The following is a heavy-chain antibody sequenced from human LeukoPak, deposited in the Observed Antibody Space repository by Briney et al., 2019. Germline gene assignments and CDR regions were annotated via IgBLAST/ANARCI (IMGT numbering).Heavy chain of an antibody. Sequence: ASVKVSCKTSGYTRTDYYIHWVRQAPGQGLEWMGWINSNSGGTKYAQKFQGRVTMTRDTSISTAYMELSSLRSDDTAVYYCARGYSSGKADYWGQGSLVTVSP. CDR2: INSNSGGT. J-gene: IGHJ4*02. CDR3: ARGYSSGKADY. D-gene: IGHD6-19*01. CDR1: GYTRTDYY. V-gene: IGHV1-2*02.